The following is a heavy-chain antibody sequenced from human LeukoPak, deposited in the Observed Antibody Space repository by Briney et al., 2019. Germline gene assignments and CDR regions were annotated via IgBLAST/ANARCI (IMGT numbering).Heavy chain of an antibody. D-gene: IGHD6-6*01. CDR2: ISYDGDNK. CDR1: GFTFSSYA. V-gene: IGHV3-30*03. CDR3: AREDEYSSSSAY. J-gene: IGHJ4*02. Sequence: GGSLRLSCAASGFTFSSYAMHWVRQAPGKGLEWVALISYDGDNKYYADSVKGRFTISRDNSKSTLYLQMNSLRAEDTAVYYCAREDEYSSSSAYWGQGTLVTVSS.